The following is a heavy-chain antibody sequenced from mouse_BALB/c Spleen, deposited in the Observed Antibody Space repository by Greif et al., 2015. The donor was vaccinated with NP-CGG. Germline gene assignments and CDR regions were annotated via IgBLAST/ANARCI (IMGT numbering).Heavy chain of an antibody. CDR1: GFNIKDYY. CDR2: IDPENGDT. CDR3: NHRDYGNSLDY. D-gene: IGHD2-1*01. Sequence: EVQLQQSGAELVRSRASVKLSCTASGFNIKDYYMHWVKQRPEQGLEWIGWIDPENGDTEYAPKFQGKATMTADTSSNTAYLQLSSLTSEDTAVYYCNHRDYGNSLDYWGQGTTLTVSS. J-gene: IGHJ2*01. V-gene: IGHV14-4*02.